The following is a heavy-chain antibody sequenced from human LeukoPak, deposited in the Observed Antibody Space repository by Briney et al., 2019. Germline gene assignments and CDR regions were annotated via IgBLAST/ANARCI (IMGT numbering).Heavy chain of an antibody. CDR2: IYTSGST. D-gene: IGHD5-12*01. V-gene: IGHV4-39*07. Sequence: SETLSLTCTVSSASITSSPYFWGWIRQSPGKGLEWIGRIYTSGSTNYNPSLKSRVTISVDTSKNQFSLKLSSVTAADTAVYYCARAGGYDVWGQGTLVTVSS. CDR3: ARAGGYDV. J-gene: IGHJ4*02. CDR1: SASITSSPYF.